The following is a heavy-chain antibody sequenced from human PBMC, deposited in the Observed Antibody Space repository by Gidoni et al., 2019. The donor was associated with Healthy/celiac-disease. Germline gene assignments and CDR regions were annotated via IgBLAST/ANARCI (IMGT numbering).Heavy chain of an antibody. J-gene: IGHJ4*02. V-gene: IGHV4-34*01. D-gene: IGHD3-22*01. CDR3: ARARPRASYYYDSSGYYYGY. Sequence: QAQLQQWGAGLLKPSETLSLPCAVYGGPFRGYYWSWIRLPPGKGLEWMGEINHSGRTNYNPSLKSRDTISVDTSKNQFSLKLSSVTAADTAVYYCARARPRASYYYDSSGYYYGYWGQGTLVTVSS. CDR2: INHSGRT. CDR1: GGPFRGYY.